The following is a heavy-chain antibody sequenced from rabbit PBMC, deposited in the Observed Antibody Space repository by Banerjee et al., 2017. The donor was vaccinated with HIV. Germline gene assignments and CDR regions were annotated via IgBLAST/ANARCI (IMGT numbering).Heavy chain of an antibody. CDR3: ARPGYVGYGYATYFNL. D-gene: IGHD6-1*01. V-gene: IGHV1S45*01. CDR1: GFSFSSSYD. CDR2: IYGGSNDRT. J-gene: IGHJ4*01. Sequence: QEQLGESGGDLVKPGASLTLTCIASGFSFSSSYDMCWVRQAPGKGLEWIACIYGGSNDRTYYASWAKGRFTISKTSSTTVTLQMTSLTAADTAMYFCARPGYVGYGYATYFNLWGPGTLVTVS.